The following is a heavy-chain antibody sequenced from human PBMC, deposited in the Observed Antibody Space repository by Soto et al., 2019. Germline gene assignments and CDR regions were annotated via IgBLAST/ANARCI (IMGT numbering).Heavy chain of an antibody. V-gene: IGHV3-21*01. J-gene: IGHJ6*02. CDR1: GFSFSRYS. CDR2: ISSGSDYK. CDR3: ARVYYDMYYYGMDV. D-gene: IGHD3-16*01. Sequence: EVQLVESGGGLVKPGGSLRVSCAASGFSFSRYSMNWVRQAPGKGLEWVSSISSGSDYKFYADSVKGRFTISRDNAKNSLFLQMSSVRAEETAVYYCARVYYDMYYYGMDVWGQGTTVTVSS.